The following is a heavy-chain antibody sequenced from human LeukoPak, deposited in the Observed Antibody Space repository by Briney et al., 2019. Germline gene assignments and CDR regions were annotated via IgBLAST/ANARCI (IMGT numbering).Heavy chain of an antibody. CDR1: GFTFSSYT. CDR3: ARGGQGYDLNWFDP. J-gene: IGHJ5*02. Sequence: HPGRSLRLSCAASGFTFSSYTIHWVRQAPGKGLEWVTIISYDGSNKYYADSVKGRFTISRDNSKNTLYLQMNGLRAEDTAVYYCARGGQGYDLNWFDPWGQGTLVTVSS. D-gene: IGHD3-3*01. V-gene: IGHV3-30-3*01. CDR2: ISYDGSNK.